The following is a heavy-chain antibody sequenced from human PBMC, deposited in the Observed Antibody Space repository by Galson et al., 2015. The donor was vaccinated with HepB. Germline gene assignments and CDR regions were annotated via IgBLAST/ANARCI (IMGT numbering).Heavy chain of an antibody. J-gene: IGHJ4*02. CDR2: IIPIFGTP. CDR3: ASRSRWGYDFWTGDNAFDH. Sequence: SVKVSCKASGGTFSRNAISWVRQAPGQGLEWMGGIIPIFGTPKYAQKFQGRVTITADESTSTAYMEMSSLRSEDTAVYYCASRSRWGYDFWTGDNAFDHWGQGTLVTFSS. D-gene: IGHD3-3*01. V-gene: IGHV1-69*13. CDR1: GGTFSRNA.